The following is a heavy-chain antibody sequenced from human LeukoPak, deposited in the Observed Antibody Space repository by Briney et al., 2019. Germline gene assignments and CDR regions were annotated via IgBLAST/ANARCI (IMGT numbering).Heavy chain of an antibody. Sequence: PGGSLRLSCAASGYTFSDYWMSWVRQAPGKGLEWVANIKQDGSEKQYVDSLKGRFTISRDNAKNSLYLQMNSLRAEDTAVYYCASLERWLQFWGQGTLVTVSS. CDR2: IKQDGSEK. CDR1: GYTFSDYW. CDR3: ASLERWLQF. J-gene: IGHJ4*02. V-gene: IGHV3-7*01. D-gene: IGHD5-24*01.